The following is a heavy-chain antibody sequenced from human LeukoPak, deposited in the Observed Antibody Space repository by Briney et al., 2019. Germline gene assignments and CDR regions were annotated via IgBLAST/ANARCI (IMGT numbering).Heavy chain of an antibody. Sequence: GGSLRLSCAVSGFTFTNAWMNWVRQAPGKGLEWVGRVRAKTDGGTTEYAAPVKGRFSISRDDSTNTVYLQMNSLITEDTAIYYCAADTPVPLAQIDYWGQGALVTVSS. D-gene: IGHD2/OR15-2a*01. CDR1: GFTFTNAW. CDR3: AADTPVPLAQIDY. J-gene: IGHJ4*02. CDR2: VRAKTDGGTT. V-gene: IGHV3-15*01.